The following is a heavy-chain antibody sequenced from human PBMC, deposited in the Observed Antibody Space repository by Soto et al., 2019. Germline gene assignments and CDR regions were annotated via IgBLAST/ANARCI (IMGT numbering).Heavy chain of an antibody. CDR3: AKVERAVAGIID. CDR2: ISVSVGST. J-gene: IGHJ4*02. V-gene: IGHV3-23*01. CDR1: GFTFSSYA. D-gene: IGHD6-19*01. Sequence: PGGSLRLSCAASGFTFSSYAMSWVRQAPGKGLDWVSAISVSVGSTYYADSVKGRFTISRDNSKNTLYLQTNSLRAEDTAVYYCAKVERAVAGIIDWGQGTLVTVSS.